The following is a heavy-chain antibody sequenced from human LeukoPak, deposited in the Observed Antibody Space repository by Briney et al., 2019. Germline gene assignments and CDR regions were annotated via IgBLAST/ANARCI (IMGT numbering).Heavy chain of an antibody. CDR2: IKQDGSEK. CDR3: ARGDYYDSSGYYIFGDI. J-gene: IGHJ3*02. Sequence: GGSLRLSCAASGFTFSSYWMSWVRQAPGKGLEWVANIKQDGSEKYYVDSVKGRFTISRDNAKNSLYLQMNSLRAEDTAVYYCARGDYYDSSGYYIFGDIWGQGTMVTVSS. D-gene: IGHD3-22*01. CDR1: GFTFSSYW. V-gene: IGHV3-7*01.